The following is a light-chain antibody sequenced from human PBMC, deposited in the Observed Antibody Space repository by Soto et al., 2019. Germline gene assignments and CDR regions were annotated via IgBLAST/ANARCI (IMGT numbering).Light chain of an antibody. CDR3: QQYGSSSWT. V-gene: IGKV3-20*01. J-gene: IGKJ1*01. CDR1: QSVSGSY. Sequence: EIVLTQSPGTLSLSPGERATLSCRASQSVSGSYLAWYHQRPGQAPRLLIYGASSRATGITDRFSGSGSGTDFTLTISRLEPEDFAVYYCQQYGSSSWTLGQGTKVEIK. CDR2: GAS.